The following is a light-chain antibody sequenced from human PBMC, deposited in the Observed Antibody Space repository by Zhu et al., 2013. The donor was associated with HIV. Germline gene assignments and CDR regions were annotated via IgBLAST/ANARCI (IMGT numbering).Light chain of an antibody. V-gene: IGKV1-12*01. CDR2: AAS. Sequence: DIQMTQSPSSLSASVGDRVIITCRASQGISSWLAWYQQKPGRAPKLLIYAASSLQSGVPPRFSGAGSGTHFTLTINSLQPEDFATYYCQQSYTFPRAFGQGTTVELK. CDR3: QQSYTFPRA. J-gene: IGKJ1*01. CDR1: QGISSW.